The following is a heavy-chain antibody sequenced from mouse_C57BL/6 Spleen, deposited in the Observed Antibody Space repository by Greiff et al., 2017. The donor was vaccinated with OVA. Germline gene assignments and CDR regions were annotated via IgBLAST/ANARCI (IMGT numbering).Heavy chain of an antibody. CDR3: ARKPYYGNFYWYFDV. D-gene: IGHD2-1*01. Sequence: QVQLQQSGPELVKPGASVKLSCKASGYTFTSYDINWVKQRPGQGLEWIGWIYPRDGSTTYNEKFKGKATLTVDTSSSTAYMELHSLTSEDSAVYFCARKPYYGNFYWYFDVWGTGTTVTVSS. V-gene: IGHV1-85*01. CDR2: IYPRDGST. CDR1: GYTFTSYD. J-gene: IGHJ1*03.